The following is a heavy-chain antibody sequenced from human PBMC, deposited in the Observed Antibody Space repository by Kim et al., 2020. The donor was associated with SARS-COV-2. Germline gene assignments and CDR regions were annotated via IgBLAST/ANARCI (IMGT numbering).Heavy chain of an antibody. CDR2: INHSGST. CDR1: GGSFSGYY. D-gene: IGHD2-2*01. V-gene: IGHV4-34*01. Sequence: SETLSLTCAVYGGSFSGYYWSWIRQPPGKGLEWIGEINHSGSTNYNPSLKSRVTISVDTSKNQFSLKLSSVTAADTAVYYCARGPPQGVPAASGYFDYWGQGTLVTVSS. J-gene: IGHJ4*02. CDR3: ARGPPQGVPAASGYFDY.